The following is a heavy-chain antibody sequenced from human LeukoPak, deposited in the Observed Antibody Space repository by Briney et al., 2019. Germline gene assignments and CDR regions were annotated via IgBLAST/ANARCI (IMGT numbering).Heavy chain of an antibody. Sequence: GGSLRLSCAASGLIVSSNYMSWVRQAPGKGLEWVSAISGSGGSTYYADSVKGRFTISRDNSKNTLYLQMNSLRAEDTAVYYCAKDPRLRYFPSDYFDYWGQGTLVTVSS. CDR1: GLIVSSNY. J-gene: IGHJ4*02. CDR3: AKDPRLRYFPSDYFDY. CDR2: ISGSGGST. D-gene: IGHD3-9*01. V-gene: IGHV3-23*01.